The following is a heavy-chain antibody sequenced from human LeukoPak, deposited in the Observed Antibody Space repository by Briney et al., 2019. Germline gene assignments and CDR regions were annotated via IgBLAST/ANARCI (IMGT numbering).Heavy chain of an antibody. CDR2: IRYDANNK. CDR1: GFTFSNYG. CDR3: ARGPRGGDSSGYYYEYYFDY. V-gene: IGHV3-30*02. J-gene: IGHJ4*02. Sequence: GGSLRLSCAASGFTFSNYGMHWVRQAPGKGLEWVAFIRYDANNKYYTDSVKDRFTISRDNSKNTLYLQMNSLRAEDTAVYYCARGPRGGDSSGYYYEYYFDYWGQGTLVTVSS. D-gene: IGHD3-22*01.